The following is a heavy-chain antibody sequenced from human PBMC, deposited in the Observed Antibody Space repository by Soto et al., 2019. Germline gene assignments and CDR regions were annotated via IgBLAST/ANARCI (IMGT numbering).Heavy chain of an antibody. D-gene: IGHD1-26*01. CDR3: ARRRSGSYYDY. J-gene: IGHJ4*02. V-gene: IGHV3-23*01. CDR2: ISGSGGST. Sequence: EVQLLESGGGLVQPGGSLRLSCAASGFTFSSYAMRWVRQAPVKGLEWVSAISGSGGSTYYADSVKGRFTISRDNSKNTLYLQMNSLRAEDTVVYYCARRRSGSYYDYWGQGTLVTVSS. CDR1: GFTFSSYA.